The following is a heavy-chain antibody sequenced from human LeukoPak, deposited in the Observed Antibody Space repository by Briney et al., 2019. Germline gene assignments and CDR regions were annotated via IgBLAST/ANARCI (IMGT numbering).Heavy chain of an antibody. D-gene: IGHD3-22*01. V-gene: IGHV3-73*01. CDR1: GFTFSGST. CDR2: IRSKPNSYAT. CDR3: SRLEDYYDSLDY. Sequence: GGSLRLSCEASGFTFSGSTIHWVRQASGKGLEWVGRIRSKPNSYATTYAASVKGRFTISRDDSKNTAYLHMNNLKTEDTAVYYCSRLEDYYDSLDYWGQGTLVTVSS. J-gene: IGHJ4*02.